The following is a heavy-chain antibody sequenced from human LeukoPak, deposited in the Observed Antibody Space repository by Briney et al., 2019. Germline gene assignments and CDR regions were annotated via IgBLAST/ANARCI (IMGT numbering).Heavy chain of an antibody. Sequence: PGGSLRLSCAASGFTFSTYNMNWVRQAPGKGLEWVSSISSSSSYIYYADSVKGRFTISRDNTKSSLYLQMSGLRAEDTAVYYCARDSSGWSNWFDPWGQGTLVTVSS. J-gene: IGHJ5*02. CDR1: GFTFSTYN. V-gene: IGHV3-21*01. CDR2: ISSSSSYI. D-gene: IGHD6-19*01. CDR3: ARDSSGWSNWFDP.